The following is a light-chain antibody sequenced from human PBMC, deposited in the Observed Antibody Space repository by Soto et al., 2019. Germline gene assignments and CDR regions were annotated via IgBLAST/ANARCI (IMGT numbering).Light chain of an antibody. CDR2: RNN. V-gene: IGLV1-44*01. CDR1: RYNIGSNT. CDR3: AAWDDSQNGYVV. Sequence: QSVLTQPPSASGTPGQRVTISCSGSRYNIGSNTVSWYQQVPGTAPRLLLYRNNLRPSEVPDRFSGSKSDTSASLAISGLQSEDEADYYCAAWDDSQNGYVVFGGGTKLTVL. J-gene: IGLJ2*01.